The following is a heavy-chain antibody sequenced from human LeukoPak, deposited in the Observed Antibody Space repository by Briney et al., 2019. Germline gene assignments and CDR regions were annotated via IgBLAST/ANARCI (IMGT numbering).Heavy chain of an antibody. J-gene: IGHJ4*02. Sequence: GGSLRLSCAASGFTFSNFWMHWVRQAPGKGLVWVALIYGDGSFTRYADSVKGRFTISRDNAKNTVYLQMNSLRVEDTAVYYCARGADGAFDYWGQGIVVAVSP. CDR1: GFTFSNFW. CDR3: ARGADGAFDY. V-gene: IGHV3-74*01. CDR2: IYGDGSFT. D-gene: IGHD5-24*01.